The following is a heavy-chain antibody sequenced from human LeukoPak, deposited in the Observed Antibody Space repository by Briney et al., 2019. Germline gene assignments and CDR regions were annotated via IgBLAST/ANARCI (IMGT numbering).Heavy chain of an antibody. V-gene: IGHV3-21*01. CDR1: GFNLTTHG. Sequence: GGSLRLSCAASGFNLTTHGMTWVRQAPGKGLEWLSSISSSGSYTYYTGSVKGRFTISRDNAKNSLYLQMNSLRAEDTAVYYCARYVRSYYDSEREPFDYWGQGTLVTVSS. J-gene: IGHJ4*02. CDR3: ARYVRSYYDSEREPFDY. D-gene: IGHD1-26*01. CDR2: ISSSGSYT.